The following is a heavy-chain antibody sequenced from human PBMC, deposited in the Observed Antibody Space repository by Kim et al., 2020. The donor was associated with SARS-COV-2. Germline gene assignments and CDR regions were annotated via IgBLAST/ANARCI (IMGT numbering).Heavy chain of an antibody. CDR2: ISSSGGTI. CDR1: GFTLSDYY. D-gene: IGHD3-3*01. Sequence: GGSLRLSCAASGFTLSDYYMSWIRQAPGKGLEWVSKISSSGGTIEYAASVKGRFTISRDKAKDSLYLQMSSLRAEDTAVYYCARSGYYTVTYGMDVWGQGTAVTVSS. J-gene: IGHJ6*02. CDR3: ARSGYYTVTYGMDV. V-gene: IGHV3-11*01.